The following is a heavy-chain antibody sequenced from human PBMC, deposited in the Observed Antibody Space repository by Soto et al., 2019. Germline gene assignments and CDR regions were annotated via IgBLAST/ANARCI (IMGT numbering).Heavy chain of an antibody. D-gene: IGHD3-16*01. CDR2: ISTSSSYI. CDR3: ARDLHDYVSFRFDP. J-gene: IGHJ5*02. Sequence: GGSLRLSCAASGFTFSSYSMNWVRQAPGKGLEWVSSISTSSSYIYYADSMKGRFTISRDNAKNSLYLQMNSLRAEDTAVYYCARDLHDYVSFRFDPWGQGTLVTVSS. CDR1: GFTFSSYS. V-gene: IGHV3-21*01.